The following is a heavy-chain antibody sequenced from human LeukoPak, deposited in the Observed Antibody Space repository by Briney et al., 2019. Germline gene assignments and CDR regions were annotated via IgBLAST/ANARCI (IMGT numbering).Heavy chain of an antibody. J-gene: IGHJ5*02. D-gene: IGHD3-3*01. CDR1: GYTFTSYG. CDR3: ARGEASYDFWSGYYGWFDP. CDR2: ISAYNGNT. V-gene: IGHV1-18*01. Sequence: GASVKVSCKASGYTFTSYGISWARQAPGQGLEWMGWISAYNGNTNYAQKLQGRVTMTTDTSTSTAYMELRSLRSDDTAVYYCARGEASYDFWSGYYGWFDPWGQGTLVTVSS.